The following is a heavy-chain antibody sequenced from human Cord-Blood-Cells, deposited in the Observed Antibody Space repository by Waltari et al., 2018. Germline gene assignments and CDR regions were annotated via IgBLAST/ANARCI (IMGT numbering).Heavy chain of an antibody. CDR1: GGTFSSYA. V-gene: IGHV1-69*01. CDR3: ARSNGPYYDSSGYYHYFDY. Sequence: QVQLVQSGAEVKKPGSSVKVSCKASGGTFSSYAISWVRQAPGHGLEWMGGIIPIFGTANYAQKFQGRVTITADESTSTAYMELSSLRSEDTAVYYCARSNGPYYDSSGYYHYFDYWGQGTLVTVSS. D-gene: IGHD3-22*01. CDR2: IIPIFGTA. J-gene: IGHJ4*02.